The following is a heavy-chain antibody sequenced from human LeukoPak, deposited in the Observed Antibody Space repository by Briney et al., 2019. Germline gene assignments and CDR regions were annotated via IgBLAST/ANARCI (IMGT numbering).Heavy chain of an antibody. CDR1: GGSISSSSYY. V-gene: IGHV4-39*07. CDR2: IYYSGST. J-gene: IGHJ4*02. CDR3: ARDLSDSSGYYYFDY. Sequence: SETLSLTCTVSGGSISSSSYYWGWIRQPPGKGLEWIGSIYYSGSTYYSPSLKSRVTISVDTSKNQFSLKLSSVTAADTAVYYCARDLSDSSGYYYFDYWGQGTLVTVSS. D-gene: IGHD3-22*01.